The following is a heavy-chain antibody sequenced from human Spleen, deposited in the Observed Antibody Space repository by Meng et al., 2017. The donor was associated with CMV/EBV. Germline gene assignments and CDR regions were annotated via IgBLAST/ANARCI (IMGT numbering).Heavy chain of an antibody. D-gene: IGHD3-3*01. Sequence: GESLKISCAASGFTFSSYEMNWVRQAPGKGLEWISYISTSGGTIYYADSVKGRFTISRDNAKNTLYLQMNSLRAEDTAVYYCAKGPYYDFWSGYYYYYYYGMDVWGQGTTVTVSS. CDR3: AKGPYYDFWSGYYYYYYYGMDV. CDR2: ISTSGGTI. J-gene: IGHJ6*02. V-gene: IGHV3-48*03. CDR1: GFTFSSYE.